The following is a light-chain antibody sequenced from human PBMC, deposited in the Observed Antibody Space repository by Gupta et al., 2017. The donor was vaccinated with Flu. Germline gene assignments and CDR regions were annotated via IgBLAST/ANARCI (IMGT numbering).Light chain of an antibody. J-gene: IGLJ1*01. V-gene: IGLV2-14*01. CDR1: SSDVGRSDS. Sequence: QSALTQPASVSGSPGQSITISCTGTSSDVGRSDSVSWYQQHPGKAPKLLIYEVSSRPSGVSSRFSGAKSGNTASLTISGLQAEDETDYYCSSYTSISTFYVFGTGTKVTVI. CDR2: EVS. CDR3: SSYTSISTFYV.